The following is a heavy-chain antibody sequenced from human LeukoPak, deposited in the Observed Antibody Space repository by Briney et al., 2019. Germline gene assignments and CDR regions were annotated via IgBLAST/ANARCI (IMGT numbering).Heavy chain of an antibody. CDR3: AREWSY. CDR1: GGSISSGSDF. V-gene: IGHV4-61*09. J-gene: IGHJ4*02. D-gene: IGHD3-3*01. CDR2: VNTSGII. Sequence: SQTLSLTCSVSGGSISSGSDFWSWIRQPAGKGLEWIGHVNTSGIIKYNPSLKSRVTISVDMSKNQFSLRLSSVTAADTAVYYCAREWSYWGQGTLVTVSS.